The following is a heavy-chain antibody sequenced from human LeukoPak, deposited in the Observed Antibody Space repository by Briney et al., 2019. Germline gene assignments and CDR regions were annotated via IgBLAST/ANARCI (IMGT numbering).Heavy chain of an antibody. Sequence: GGSLRLSCVASEFMFSTYWMSWVRQAPGKGLEWVANIKQDGSEKYYVDSVKGRFTISRDNAKNSLFLQMNSLRAEDTAVYYCARGGSYLSAFDIWGQGTMVTVSS. V-gene: IGHV3-7*03. CDR2: IKQDGSEK. J-gene: IGHJ3*02. D-gene: IGHD1-26*01. CDR1: EFMFSTYW. CDR3: ARGGSYLSAFDI.